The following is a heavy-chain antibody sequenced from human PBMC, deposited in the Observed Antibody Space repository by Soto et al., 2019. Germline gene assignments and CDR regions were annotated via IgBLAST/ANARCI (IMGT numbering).Heavy chain of an antibody. CDR1: GFIFSSYG. J-gene: IGHJ5*02. Sequence: GGSLRLSCAASGFIFSSYGMHWVRQAPGKGLEWVAVIWYDGSNTYYADPVKGRFTISRDNSKNTLFLQTNSLRDEDTAVYYCASSAAWGRGTLVTVSS. CDR2: IWYDGSNT. V-gene: IGHV3-33*01. D-gene: IGHD6-19*01. CDR3: ASSAA.